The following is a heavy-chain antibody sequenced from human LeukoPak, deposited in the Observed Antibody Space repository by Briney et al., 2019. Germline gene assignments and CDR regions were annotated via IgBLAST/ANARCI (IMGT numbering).Heavy chain of an antibody. CDR3: AKGNTANRNPNFDY. J-gene: IGHJ4*02. CDR1: GFTFSTYG. V-gene: IGHV3-23*01. Sequence: PGGSLRLSCAASGFTFSTYGMNWVRQAPGKGLEWVSTISGSGDSTYYAASVKGRFTISRDSSRDTLYLQMNSLRAEDTAVYYCAKGNTANRNPNFDYWGQGTLVTVSS. D-gene: IGHD5-18*01. CDR2: ISGSGDST.